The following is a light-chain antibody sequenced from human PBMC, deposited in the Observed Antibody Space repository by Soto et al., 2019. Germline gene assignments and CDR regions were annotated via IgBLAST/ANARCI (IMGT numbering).Light chain of an antibody. CDR3: CSYTGSNTLVV. Sequence: QSVLTQPPSASGSPGQSVTISCTGTSSDVGRYDYVSRYQQEPGKAPKLIIYEVSKRPSGVPHRFSGSKSGSTASLTVSGLQAEDEADYYCCSYTGSNTLVVFGGGTKLTVL. CDR1: SSDVGRYDY. V-gene: IGLV2-8*01. CDR2: EVS. J-gene: IGLJ2*01.